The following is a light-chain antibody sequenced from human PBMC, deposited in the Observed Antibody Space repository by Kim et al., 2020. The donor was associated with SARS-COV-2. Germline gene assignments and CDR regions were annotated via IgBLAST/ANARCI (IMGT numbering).Light chain of an antibody. V-gene: IGKV3-15*01. J-gene: IGKJ1*01. CDR1: QSVSSN. Sequence: PPAERATLSCRASQSVSSNLALYQQNPGQAPRLLIYGASTRATGIPARFSGSGSGTEFTLTISSLQSEDFAVYYCQQYNNWPPWTFGQGTKVDIK. CDR2: GAS. CDR3: QQYNNWPPWT.